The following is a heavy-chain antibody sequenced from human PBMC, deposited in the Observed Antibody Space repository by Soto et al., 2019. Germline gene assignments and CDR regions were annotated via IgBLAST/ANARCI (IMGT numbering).Heavy chain of an antibody. V-gene: IGHV3-21*01. D-gene: IGHD3-22*01. J-gene: IGHJ4*01. Sequence: GGSLRLSCAASGFTFSSYSMNWVRQVPGKGLEWVSSISDSSSSIYYADSVQGRFTISRDNSKNTLYLQMDSLRAEDTAVYYSARDDYQVSSGYCFDKWGQGTLVTVSS. CDR2: ISDSSSSI. CDR1: GFTFSSYS. CDR3: ARDDYQVSSGYCFDK.